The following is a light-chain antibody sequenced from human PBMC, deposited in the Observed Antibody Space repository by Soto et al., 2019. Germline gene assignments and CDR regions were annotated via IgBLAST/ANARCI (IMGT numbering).Light chain of an antibody. CDR3: QGLNDYPIA. Sequence: DIQLTQSPSFLSASVGDRVTITCRASQGISSYLAWYQQKPGKAPKFLIYAASTLQGAVPSRFSGSGSGTEFTLTISSLQPEDFATYYCQGLNDYPIAFGQGTRLEIK. CDR1: QGISSY. CDR2: AAS. V-gene: IGKV1-9*01. J-gene: IGKJ5*01.